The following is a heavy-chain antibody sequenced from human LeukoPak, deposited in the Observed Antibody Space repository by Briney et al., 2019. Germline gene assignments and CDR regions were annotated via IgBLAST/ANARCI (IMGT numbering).Heavy chain of an antibody. CDR1: GGSFTSYS. V-gene: IGHV4-4*07. D-gene: IGHD1-26*01. J-gene: IGHJ4*02. CDR3: ARALRGSTTYYFDY. Sequence: PSETLSLTCSVSGVSGGSFTSYSWTWIRQSAEKGPEWIGRVYTSGSTNFNPSLQSRVTMLLDTSKNQFSLTLNSVTAADTAVYYCARALRGSTTYYFDYWGRGILVTVSS. CDR2: VYTSGST.